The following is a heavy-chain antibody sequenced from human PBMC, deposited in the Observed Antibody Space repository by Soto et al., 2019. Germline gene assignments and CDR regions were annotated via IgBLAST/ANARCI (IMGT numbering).Heavy chain of an antibody. J-gene: IGHJ4*02. CDR1: GYTFSSYG. CDR2: ISGSNDDT. Sequence: VQLVQSGAEVKRPGASVKVSCKTSGYTFSSYGINWVRQAPEEGLDWVGWISGSNDDTDYAQKFHGRGTLTTDTSTRTAYMELRSMSSDDTAVYYCARLAAAGTGMRYWGQGTQVTVSS. CDR3: ARLAAAGTGMRY. D-gene: IGHD6-13*01. V-gene: IGHV1-18*01.